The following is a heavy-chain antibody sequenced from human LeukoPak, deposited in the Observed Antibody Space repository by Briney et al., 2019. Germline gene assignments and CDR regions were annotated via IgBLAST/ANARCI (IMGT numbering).Heavy chain of an antibody. Sequence: ASVKVSCKASGYTFTSYGISWVRQAPGQGLEWMGWISAYNGNTNYAQELQGRVTMTTDTSTSTAYMELRSLRSDDTAVYYCARAAFWSGYPYYFDYRGQGTLVTVSS. CDR3: ARAAFWSGYPYYFDY. V-gene: IGHV1-18*01. J-gene: IGHJ4*02. CDR2: ISAYNGNT. CDR1: GYTFTSYG. D-gene: IGHD3-3*01.